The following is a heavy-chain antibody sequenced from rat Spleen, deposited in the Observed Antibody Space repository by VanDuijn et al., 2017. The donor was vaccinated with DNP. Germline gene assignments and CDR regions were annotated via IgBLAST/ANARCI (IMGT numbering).Heavy chain of an antibody. V-gene: IGHV3-1*01. CDR1: GYSITSNY. J-gene: IGHJ1*01. D-gene: IGHD1-11*01. CDR3: ARGLNYGGYIYSWYFDF. Sequence: EVRLQESGPGLVKPSQSLSLTCSVTGYSITSNYWGWIRKFPGNKMEWMGYINYSGATAYNPSLRSRISITRDTSKNQFFLQLNSVTTEDTATYYCARGLNYGGYIYSWYFDFWGPGTMVTVSS. CDR2: INYSGAT.